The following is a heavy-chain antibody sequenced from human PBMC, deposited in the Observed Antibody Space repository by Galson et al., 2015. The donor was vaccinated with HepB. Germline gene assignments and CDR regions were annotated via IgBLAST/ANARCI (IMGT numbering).Heavy chain of an antibody. CDR1: GYTFANYW. V-gene: IGHV5-51*01. Sequence: QSGAEVKKPGESLKISCKASGYTFANYWIGWVRQMPGKGLEWMGIIYPGDFDTRYSPSFQGRVSMSADKSITTVYLQWSSLKASDTAIYYCARRERSCFDGNCDFYWFDSWCQGTLVTVSS. D-gene: IGHD3-9*01. J-gene: IGHJ5*01. CDR3: ARRERSCFDGNCDFYWFDS. CDR2: IYPGDFDT.